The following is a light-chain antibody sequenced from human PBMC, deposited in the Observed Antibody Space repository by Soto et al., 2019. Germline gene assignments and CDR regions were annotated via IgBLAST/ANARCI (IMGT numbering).Light chain of an antibody. Sequence: EIVLTQSPGTLSLSPGERATLSCRASQSVSSSYLAWYQQKPGQAPRLLIYGASSRATGIPDRFSGSGTGTECSLTISILEPEDFALYCCQRSGSSPWTVGQGTMVEIK. CDR2: GAS. V-gene: IGKV3-20*01. CDR1: QSVSSSY. CDR3: QRSGSSPWT. J-gene: IGKJ1*01.